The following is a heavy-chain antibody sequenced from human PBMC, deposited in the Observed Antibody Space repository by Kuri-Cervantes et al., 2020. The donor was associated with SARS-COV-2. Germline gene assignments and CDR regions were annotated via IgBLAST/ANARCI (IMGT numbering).Heavy chain of an antibody. CDR1: GFTFDDYA. CDR3: AKDYTAMAFYYFDY. V-gene: IGHV3-74*01. Sequence: GESLKISCAASGFTFDDYAMHWVRQAPGKGLVWVSRINSDGSSTSYADSVKGRFTISRDNAKNTLYLQMNSLRAEDTALYYCAKDYTAMAFYYFDYWGQGTLVTVSA. J-gene: IGHJ4*02. D-gene: IGHD5-18*01. CDR2: INSDGSST.